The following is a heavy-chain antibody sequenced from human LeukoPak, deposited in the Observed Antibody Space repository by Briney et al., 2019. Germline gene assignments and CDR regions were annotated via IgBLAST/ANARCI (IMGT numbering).Heavy chain of an antibody. D-gene: IGHD2-2*02. CDR1: GYTFFSYD. CDR2: MNPNSGNT. V-gene: IGHV1-8*01. CDR3: ARGTPYCTSASCYNY. Sequence: ASVKVSCKASGYTFFSYDINWVRQATGQGLEWMGWMNPNSGNTGYAQRFQGGVTMTRDTSISTAYMELSSLRSEDTAVYYCARGTPYCTSASCYNYWGQGTLVTVSS. J-gene: IGHJ4*02.